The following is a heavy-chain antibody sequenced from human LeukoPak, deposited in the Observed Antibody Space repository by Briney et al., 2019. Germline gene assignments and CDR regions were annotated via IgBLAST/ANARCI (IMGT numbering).Heavy chain of an antibody. J-gene: IGHJ6*02. CDR1: GYTFTIYG. D-gene: IGHD6-25*01. CDR2: ISAYNGNT. CDR3: AREPGIAAGWDYYYGMDV. V-gene: IGHV1-18*01. Sequence: ASVTVSCTASGYTFTIYGISWVRQAPGLGLEWMGWISAYNGNTNYAQKLQGGVTMTTDTSTSTAYMELRSLRSDDTAVYYCAREPGIAAGWDYYYGMDVWGQGTTVTVSS.